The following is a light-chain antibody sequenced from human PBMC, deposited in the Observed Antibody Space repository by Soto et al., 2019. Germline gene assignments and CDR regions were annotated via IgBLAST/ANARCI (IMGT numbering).Light chain of an antibody. CDR2: DIS. CDR1: SSDFGDFNY. J-gene: IGLJ1*01. Sequence: QSVLTLPASVSGSPGQSITISCTGTSSDFGDFNYVFWYQQHPGKAPKLLIYDISNRPSGVSNRFSGSKSGDTASLTISGLQAEDEADYYCTSDTTSITYVFGTGTKVTVL. CDR3: TSDTTSITYV. V-gene: IGLV2-14*03.